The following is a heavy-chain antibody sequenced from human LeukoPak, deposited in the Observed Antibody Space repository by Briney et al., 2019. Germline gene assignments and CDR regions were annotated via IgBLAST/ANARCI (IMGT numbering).Heavy chain of an antibody. J-gene: IGHJ4*02. CDR1: GGSISGGGYY. Sequence: KTSETLSLTCTVSGGSISGGGYYWSWIRQPPGKGLEWIGEINHSGSTNYNPSLKSRVTISVDTSKNQFSLKLSSVTAADTAVYYCARAPWSGYYYRHFDYWGQGTLVTVSS. CDR3: ARAPWSGYYYRHFDY. D-gene: IGHD3-22*01. CDR2: INHSGST. V-gene: IGHV4-34*01.